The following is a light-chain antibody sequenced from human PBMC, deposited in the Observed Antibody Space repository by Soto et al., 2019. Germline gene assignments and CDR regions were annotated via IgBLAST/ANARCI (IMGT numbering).Light chain of an antibody. CDR3: AAWHDSLNGPV. CDR1: SSNIGGNP. V-gene: IGLV1-44*01. J-gene: IGLJ3*02. CDR2: NNN. Sequence: QSVLTQPPSASGTPGQRVTISCSGSSSNIGGNPVNWYQQLPGTAPNLLIYNNNQRPSGVPDRFSGSKSGTSASLAISGLQSEDEADYYCAAWHDSLNGPVFGGGTKVTVL.